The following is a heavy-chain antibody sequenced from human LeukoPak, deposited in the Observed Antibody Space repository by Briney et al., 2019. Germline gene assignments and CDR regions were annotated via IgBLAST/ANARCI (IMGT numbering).Heavy chain of an antibody. J-gene: IGHJ4*02. D-gene: IGHD6-19*01. Sequence: GGSLRLSCTASGFTFGDFAMSWVRQAPGKGLEWVGFIRSKAYGGTTEYAASVKGRFTISRDDSKSIAYLQMNSLKTEDTAVYYCTSPVAGYWGQGTLVTVSS. CDR3: TSPVAGY. CDR1: GFTFGDFA. CDR2: IRSKAYGGTT. V-gene: IGHV3-49*04.